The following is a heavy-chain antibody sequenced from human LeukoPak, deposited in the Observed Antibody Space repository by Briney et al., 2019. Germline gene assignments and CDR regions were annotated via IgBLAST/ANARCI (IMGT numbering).Heavy chain of an antibody. Sequence: ASVKVSCKASGYTFTGYYMHWVRQAPGQGLEWMGWINSNSGGTNYAQKFQGRVTMTRDTSISTAYMELSRLRSDDTAVYYCARGDSTTGTTLFDYWGQGTLVTVSS. CDR1: GYTFTGYY. V-gene: IGHV1-2*02. CDR3: ARGDSTTGTTLFDY. J-gene: IGHJ4*02. D-gene: IGHD1-1*01. CDR2: INSNSGGT.